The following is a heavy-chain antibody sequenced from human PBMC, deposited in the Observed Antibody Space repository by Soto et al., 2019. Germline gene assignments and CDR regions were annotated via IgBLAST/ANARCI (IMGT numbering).Heavy chain of an antibody. V-gene: IGHV3-23*01. J-gene: IGHJ4*02. CDR3: ARSLFLASTDTEPFDY. Sequence: EAQLLESGGGLVQPGGSLVLSCAASGFTFSSYAMSWVRQAPGKGLEWVSSISGGGNDAFYAVSVKGRFTISRDNSRNTLYLQMSSLRADGTAIYYCARSLFLASTDTEPFDYWGQGALVTVSS. CDR1: GFTFSSYA. CDR2: ISGGGNDA. D-gene: IGHD3-3*02.